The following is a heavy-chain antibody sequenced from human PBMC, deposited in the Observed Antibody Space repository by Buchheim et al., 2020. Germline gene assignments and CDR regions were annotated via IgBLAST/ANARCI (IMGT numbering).Heavy chain of an antibody. CDR3: ARGEGYSSSWYRLYYYYGMDV. Sequence: QVQLQESGPGLVKPSQTLSLTCTVSGGSISSGGYYWSWIRQHPGKGLEWIGYIYYSGSTYYNPSPKSRVTISVDTSKNQFSLKLSSVTAADTAVYYCARGEGYSSSWYRLYYYYGMDVWGQGTT. CDR1: GGSISSGGYY. V-gene: IGHV4-31*03. J-gene: IGHJ6*02. D-gene: IGHD6-13*01. CDR2: IYYSGST.